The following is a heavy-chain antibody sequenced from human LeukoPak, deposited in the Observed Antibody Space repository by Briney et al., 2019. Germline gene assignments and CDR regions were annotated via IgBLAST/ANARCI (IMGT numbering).Heavy chain of an antibody. D-gene: IGHD3-22*01. J-gene: IGHJ3*02. CDR2: ISAYNGNT. V-gene: IGHV1-18*01. CDR1: GYTFTTYD. Sequence: ASVKVSCKASGYTFTTYDINWVRQAPGQGLEWMGWISAYNGNTNYAQKLQGRVTMTTDTSTSTAYMELRSLRSDDTAVCYCARSGPITMIVVVITPHDAFDIWGQGTMVTVSS. CDR3: ARSGPITMIVVVITPHDAFDI.